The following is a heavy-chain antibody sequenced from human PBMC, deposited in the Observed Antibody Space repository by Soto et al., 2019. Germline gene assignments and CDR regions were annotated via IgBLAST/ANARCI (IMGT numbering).Heavy chain of an antibody. CDR1: GFTFSSYS. CDR3: AREPSITMVRGVTTAYLYYYYYYMDV. CDR2: ISSSSSYI. D-gene: IGHD3-10*01. J-gene: IGHJ6*03. V-gene: IGHV3-21*01. Sequence: GGSLRLSCAASGFTFSSYSMNWVRQAPGKGLEWVSSISSSSSYIYYADSVKGRFTISRDNAKNSLYLQMNSLGAEDTAVYYCAREPSITMVRGVTTAYLYYYYYYMDVWGKGTTVTVSS.